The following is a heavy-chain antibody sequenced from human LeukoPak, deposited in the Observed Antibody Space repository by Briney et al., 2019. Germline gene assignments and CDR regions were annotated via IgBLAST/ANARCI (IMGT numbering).Heavy chain of an antibody. V-gene: IGHV3-11*01. CDR1: GFTFSDHY. CDR3: ARWRGYGDY. D-gene: IGHD1-1*01. J-gene: IGHJ4*02. CDR2: ISSSGSTI. Sequence: HGRPLRLSRAASGFTFSDHYIRWTCQAPVKGVEWVSYISSSGSTIYYADSVKGRFTISRDNAKNSLYLQMNSLRAEDTAVYYCARWRGYGDYWGQGTLVTVSP.